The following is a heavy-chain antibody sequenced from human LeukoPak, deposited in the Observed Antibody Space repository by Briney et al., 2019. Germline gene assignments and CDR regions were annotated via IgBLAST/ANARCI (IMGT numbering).Heavy chain of an antibody. J-gene: IGHJ3*02. D-gene: IGHD1-26*01. V-gene: IGHV3-23*01. CDR2: ISGSGGNT. Sequence: GGSLRLSCAASGFTFSSYAMSWVRQAPGKGLEWVSAISGSGGNTYYADSVKCRFTISRDNSKNTLYLQMNSLRAEDTAVYYCAKDVVGAFDIWGQGTMVTVSS. CDR1: GFTFSSYA. CDR3: AKDVVGAFDI.